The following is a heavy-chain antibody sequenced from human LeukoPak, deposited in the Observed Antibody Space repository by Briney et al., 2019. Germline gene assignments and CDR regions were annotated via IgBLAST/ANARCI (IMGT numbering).Heavy chain of an antibody. J-gene: IGHJ6*02. CDR1: GFTFSSYS. CDR2: ISSSSSTI. V-gene: IGHV3-48*01. CDR3: AVSIAARPDYYYGMDV. D-gene: IGHD6-6*01. Sequence: GGSLRLSCAASGFTFSSYSMNWVRQAPGKGLEWVSYISSSSSTIYYADSVKGRFTISRDNAKNSLYLQMNSLRAEDTAVYYCAVSIAARPDYYYGMDVWGQGTTVTVSS.